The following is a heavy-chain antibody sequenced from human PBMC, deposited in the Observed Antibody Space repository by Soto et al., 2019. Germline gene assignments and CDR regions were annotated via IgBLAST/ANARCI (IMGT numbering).Heavy chain of an antibody. CDR3: ARSVLMVSAIGDYYYGMAV. D-gene: IGHD2-8*01. CDR1: GGTFSSYA. Sequence: QVQLVQSGAEVKKPGSSVKVSCKASGGTFSSYAISWVRQAPGQGLEWMGGIIPIFGTSNYAQKFQGRVTITADESTRTAYMEPSSLRSEDTAVYSCARSVLMVSAIGDYYYGMAVWGQGTTVTVSS. V-gene: IGHV1-69*01. J-gene: IGHJ6*02. CDR2: IIPIFGTS.